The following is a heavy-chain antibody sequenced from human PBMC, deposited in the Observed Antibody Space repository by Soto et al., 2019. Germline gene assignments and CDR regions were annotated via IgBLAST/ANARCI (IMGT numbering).Heavy chain of an antibody. V-gene: IGHV3-23*04. Sequence: EVQLVESGGGLIQPGGSLRLSCAASGFTVSDNYMNWVRQAPGKGLEWVSVISGSGGSTYYADSVKGRFTISRDNSKNTLYLQMNSLRAEDTAVYYCAKDSPSHYWGQGTLVTVSS. J-gene: IGHJ4*02. CDR1: GFTVSDNY. CDR3: AKDSPSHY. CDR2: ISGSGGST.